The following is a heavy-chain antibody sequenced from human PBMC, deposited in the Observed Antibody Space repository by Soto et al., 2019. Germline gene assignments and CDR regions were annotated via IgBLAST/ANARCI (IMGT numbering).Heavy chain of an antibody. J-gene: IGHJ6*02. CDR2: ISYDGSNK. CDR3: AKVRKLWFGAYGLDV. Sequence: PGGSLRLSCAASGFTFSSYGMHWVRQAPGKGLEWVAVISYDGSNKYYADSVKGRFTISRNNAKNSLYLQMNSLRVEDTAVYYCAKVRKLWFGAYGLDVWGQGTTVTVSS. V-gene: IGHV3-30*18. CDR1: GFTFSSYG. D-gene: IGHD3-10*01.